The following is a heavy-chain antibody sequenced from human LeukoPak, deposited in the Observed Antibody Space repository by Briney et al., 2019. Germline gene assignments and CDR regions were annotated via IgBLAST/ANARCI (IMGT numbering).Heavy chain of an antibody. J-gene: IGHJ6*03. CDR2: SDSSGNT. CDR1: GDSMRSDSYF. Sequence: SETLSLTCTVSGDSMRSDSYFWSWIRQPAGKGLEWIGRSDSSGNTYYNPSLESRVTISLDTPRNQFSLKVSSVTAADTAVYYCATARADYGDYNSFYYMDVWGKGTTVTDSS. V-gene: IGHV4-61*02. D-gene: IGHD4-17*01. CDR3: ATARADYGDYNSFYYMDV.